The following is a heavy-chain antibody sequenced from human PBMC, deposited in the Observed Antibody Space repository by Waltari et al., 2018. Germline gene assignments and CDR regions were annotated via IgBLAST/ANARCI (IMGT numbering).Heavy chain of an antibody. V-gene: IGHV3-7*01. CDR2: INQDGSGT. D-gene: IGHD1-26*01. J-gene: IGHJ5*02. Sequence: EVQLVESGGGLVQPGGSLRLSCAASGFPFSSHWMNWVRQAPGKGLEWVALINQDGSGTYYVDSLKGRFTISRDNAKNSLYLQMNSLRVEDTAIYYCARERGWGWLDPWGQGTLVTVSS. CDR1: GFPFSSHW. CDR3: ARERGWGWLDP.